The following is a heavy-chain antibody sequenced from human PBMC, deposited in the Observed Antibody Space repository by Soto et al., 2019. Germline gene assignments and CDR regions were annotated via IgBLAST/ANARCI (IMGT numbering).Heavy chain of an antibody. CDR1: GLIFSSFG. V-gene: IGHV3-33*01. J-gene: IGHJ4*02. D-gene: IGHD3-22*01. CDR3: ASGGFYPRFFDY. Sequence: QVQLVESGGGVVQPGRSLRLSCAASGLIFSSFGMHWVRQAPGKGLEWVAIIWSDGINEYYADSVKGRFTISRDNSKNTLYLQMSSLRAEDTAVYYCASGGFYPRFFDYWGQGTLVTVSS. CDR2: IWSDGINE.